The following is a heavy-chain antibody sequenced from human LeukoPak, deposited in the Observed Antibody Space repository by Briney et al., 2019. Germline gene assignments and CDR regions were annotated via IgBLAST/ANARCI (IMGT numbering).Heavy chain of an antibody. J-gene: IGHJ4*02. V-gene: IGHV3-9*01. Sequence: GGSLRLSCAASGFTFNSYGMSWVRQAPGKGLEWVSGISWNSGSIGYADSVKGRFTISRDNAKNSLYLQMNSLRAEDTALYYCAKARAGATSIFDYWGQGTLVTVSS. CDR3: AKARAGATSIFDY. CDR2: ISWNSGSI. CDR1: GFTFNSYG. D-gene: IGHD1-26*01.